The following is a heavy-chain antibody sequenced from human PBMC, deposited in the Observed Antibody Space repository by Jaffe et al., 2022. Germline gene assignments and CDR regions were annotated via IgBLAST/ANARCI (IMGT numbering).Heavy chain of an antibody. J-gene: IGHJ5*02. Sequence: QVQLQESGPGLVKPSETLSLTCAVSGYSISSGYYWGWIRQPPGKGLEWIGSIYHSGSTYYNPSLKSRVTISVDTSKNQFSLKLSSVTAADTAVYYCARDHGDYVPGSYNWFDPWGQGTLVTVSS. CDR3: ARDHGDYVPGSYNWFDP. D-gene: IGHD4-17*01. V-gene: IGHV4-38-2*02. CDR1: GYSISSGYY. CDR2: IYHSGST.